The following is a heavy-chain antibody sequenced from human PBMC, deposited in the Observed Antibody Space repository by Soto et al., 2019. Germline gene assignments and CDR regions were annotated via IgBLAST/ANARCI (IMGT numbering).Heavy chain of an antibody. V-gene: IGHV4-61*01. D-gene: IGHD2-15*01. CDR1: GGSVSSGSYY. CDR3: ARGSGPNDAFDI. Sequence: SETLYLTCTVSGGSVSSGSYYWSWIRQPPGKGLEWIGYIYYSGSTNYNPSLKSRVTISVDTSKNQFSLKLSSVTAADTAVYYCARGSGPNDAFDIWGQGTMVTVSS. J-gene: IGHJ3*02. CDR2: IYYSGST.